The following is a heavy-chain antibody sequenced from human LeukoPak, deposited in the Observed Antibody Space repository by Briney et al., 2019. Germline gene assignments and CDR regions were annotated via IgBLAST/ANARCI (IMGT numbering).Heavy chain of an antibody. Sequence: PGGSLRLSCAASGFTLSNYAMNWVRQAPGKGLEWVSAFTGSGGSTYYADSVKGRFTISRDNSKNTLFLQMNSLRAEDTAVYYCAKARGSGYYSSFDLWGRGTLVTVSS. D-gene: IGHD6-19*01. V-gene: IGHV3-23*01. J-gene: IGHJ2*01. CDR1: GFTLSNYA. CDR3: AKARGSGYYSSFDL. CDR2: FTGSGGST.